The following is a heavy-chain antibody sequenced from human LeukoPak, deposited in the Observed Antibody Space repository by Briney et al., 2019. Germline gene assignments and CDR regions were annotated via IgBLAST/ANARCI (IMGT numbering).Heavy chain of an antibody. CDR3: ARSLRSSGWDYYFDY. CDR1: GGPISSYY. D-gene: IGHD6-19*01. J-gene: IGHJ4*02. V-gene: IGHV4-4*09. Sequence: PSETLSLTCTVSGGPISSYYWSWIRQPPGKGLEWIGYIYTSGSTNYNPSLESRVTISVDTSKNQFSLKLSSVTAADTAVYYCARSLRSSGWDYYFDYWGQGTRVTVSS. CDR2: IYTSGST.